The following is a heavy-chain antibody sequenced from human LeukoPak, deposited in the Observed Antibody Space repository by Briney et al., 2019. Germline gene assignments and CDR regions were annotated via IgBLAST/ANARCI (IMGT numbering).Heavy chain of an antibody. CDR2: ISSSSSYI. CDR1: GFTFSSYS. V-gene: IGHV3-21*01. J-gene: IGHJ6*02. Sequence: GGSLRLSCAASGFTFSSYSMNWVRQAPGKGLERVSSISSSSSYIYYADSVKGRFTISRDNAKNSLYLQMNSLRAEDTAVYYCARDRGEAYGEDYYYYGMDVWGQGTTVTVSS. CDR3: ARDRGEAYGEDYYYYGMDV. D-gene: IGHD4-17*01.